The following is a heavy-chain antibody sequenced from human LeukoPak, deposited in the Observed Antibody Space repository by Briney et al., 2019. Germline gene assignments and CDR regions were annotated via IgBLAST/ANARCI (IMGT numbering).Heavy chain of an antibody. CDR1: GGTFSSYA. Sequence: RWASVKVSCKASGGTFSSYAISWVRQAPGQGLEWMGGIIPIFGTANYAQKFQGRVTITADKSTSTAYMELSSLRSEDTAVYYCARGTYCSSTSCYAVPFDYWGQGTLVTVSS. CDR2: IIPIFGTA. J-gene: IGHJ4*02. V-gene: IGHV1-69*06. D-gene: IGHD2-2*01. CDR3: ARGTYCSSTSCYAVPFDY.